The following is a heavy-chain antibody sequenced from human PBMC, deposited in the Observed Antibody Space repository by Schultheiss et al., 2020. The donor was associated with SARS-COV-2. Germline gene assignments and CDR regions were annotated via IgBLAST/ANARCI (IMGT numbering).Heavy chain of an antibody. V-gene: IGHV3-74*01. Sequence: GGSLRLSCAASGFTFSSYWMHWVRQAPGKGLEWVSGIRWNGEVIGYADSVKGRFTISRDNAKNSLYLQMNSLRAEDTAVYYCASRLGIAASGALFDYWGQGTLVTVSS. CDR1: GFTFSSYW. CDR2: IRWNGEVI. D-gene: IGHD6-13*01. CDR3: ASRLGIAASGALFDY. J-gene: IGHJ4*02.